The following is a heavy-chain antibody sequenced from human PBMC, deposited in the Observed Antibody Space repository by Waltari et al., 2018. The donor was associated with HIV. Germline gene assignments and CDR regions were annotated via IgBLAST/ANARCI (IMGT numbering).Heavy chain of an antibody. CDR1: GGSISSSSYY. CDR3: VRDHPNWGRLVYYGMDV. Sequence: QLQLQESGPGLVKPSETLSLTCTVSGGSISSSSYYCGWLRQPPGKRLEWIGSIYFGGSTYYNPSLKSRVTISVDTSRKQFSLKLSAVTAADTAVYYCVRDHPNWGRLVYYGMDVWGQGTTVTVSS. V-gene: IGHV4-39*07. CDR2: IYFGGST. J-gene: IGHJ6*02. D-gene: IGHD7-27*01.